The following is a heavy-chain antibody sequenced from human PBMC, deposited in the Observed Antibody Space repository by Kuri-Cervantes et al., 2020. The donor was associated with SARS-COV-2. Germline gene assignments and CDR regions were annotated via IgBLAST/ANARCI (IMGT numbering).Heavy chain of an antibody. V-gene: IGHV4-4*07. CDR1: GGSISSYY. D-gene: IGHD6-13*01. Sequence: ESLKISCTVSGGSISSYYWSWIRQPAGKGLEWIGRIYTSGSTNYNPSLKSRVTMSVDTSKNQFSLKLSSVTAADTAVYYCARARRIAAAKPQNWFDPWGQGTLVTVSS. J-gene: IGHJ5*02. CDR2: IYTSGST. CDR3: ARARRIAAAKPQNWFDP.